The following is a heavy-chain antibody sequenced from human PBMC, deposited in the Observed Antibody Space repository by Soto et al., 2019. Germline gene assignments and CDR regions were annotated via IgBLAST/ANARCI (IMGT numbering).Heavy chain of an antibody. D-gene: IGHD1-26*01. V-gene: IGHV1-58*01. CDR2: IVVGSGNT. Sequence: ASVKVSCKASGFTFTSSAVQWVRQARGQRLEWIGWIVVGSGNTNYAQKFQERVTITRDMSTSTAYMELSSLRSEDTAVYYCAADFGKKRVGGPYDYWGQGTLVTVSS. CDR3: AADFGKKRVGGPYDY. CDR1: GFTFTSSA. J-gene: IGHJ4*02.